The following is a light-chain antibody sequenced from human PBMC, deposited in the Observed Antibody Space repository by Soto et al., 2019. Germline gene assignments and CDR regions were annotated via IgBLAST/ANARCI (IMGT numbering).Light chain of an antibody. CDR3: QVWDSSSDLAV. Sequence: SSELTQSPSVSVAPGQKASITSGGNNIGSKSVHWYQQKPGQAPVLVVYDDSDRPSGIPKRFSGSNSGNTATLTISRVEAGDEADYYCQVWDSSSDLAVFGGGTKLTV. CDR1: NIGSKS. CDR2: DDS. J-gene: IGLJ2*01. V-gene: IGLV3-21*02.